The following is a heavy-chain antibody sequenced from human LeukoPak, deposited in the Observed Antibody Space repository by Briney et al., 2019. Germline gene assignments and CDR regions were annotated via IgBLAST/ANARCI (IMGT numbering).Heavy chain of an antibody. D-gene: IGHD3-10*01. CDR1: GFTVSSNY. CDR3: ARAASPVRGVITPYFDY. J-gene: IGHJ4*02. V-gene: IGHV3-66*02. Sequence: GGSLRLSCAASGFTVSSNYMSWVRQAPGKGLEWVSVIYSGGSTYYADSVKGRFTISRDNSKNTLFLQMNSLRAEDTAVYYCARAASPVRGVITPYFDYWGQGTLVIVSS. CDR2: IYSGGST.